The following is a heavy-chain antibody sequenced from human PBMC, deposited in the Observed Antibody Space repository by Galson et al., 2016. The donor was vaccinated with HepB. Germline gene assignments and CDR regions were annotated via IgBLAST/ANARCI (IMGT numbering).Heavy chain of an antibody. V-gene: IGHV4-39*01. CDR2: VSYSGRA. CDR3: DTSSTSSGRFEY. CDR1: GGSIRSNTLY. D-gene: IGHD2-2*01. Sequence: SETLSLTCTVSGGSIRSNTLYWGWIRQPPGKGLEWIGSVSYSGRALYKPSLKSRVTISVDTSNNQFSLRLSTVTAADTAVYYCDTSSTSSGRFEYWGQGTPVTVAS. J-gene: IGHJ4*02.